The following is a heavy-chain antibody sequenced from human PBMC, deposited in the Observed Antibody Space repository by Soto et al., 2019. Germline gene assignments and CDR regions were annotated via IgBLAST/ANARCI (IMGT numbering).Heavy chain of an antibody. CDR1: GYTFTSYA. CDR2: INAGNGNT. V-gene: IGHV1-3*01. CDR3: ARDTAAIYTRGYYYYMDI. D-gene: IGHD2-2*01. Sequence: ASVKVSCKASGYTFTSYAMHWVRQAPGQRLEWMGWINAGNGNTKYSQKFQGRVTITRDTSASTAYMELSSLRSEDTAVYYCARDTAAIYTRGYYYYMDIWGKGTTVTVSS. J-gene: IGHJ6*03.